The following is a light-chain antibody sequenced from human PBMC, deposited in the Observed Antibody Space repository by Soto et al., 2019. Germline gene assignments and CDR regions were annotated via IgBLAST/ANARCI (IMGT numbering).Light chain of an antibody. Sequence: QSVLTQPASVSGSPGQSITISCSGTTSDVGGYNLVSWYQQHTAKAPKLLIYEGTQRPSGVSNRFSGSKSGNTASLTISGLQAEDEADYYCCSYASSSSYVFGTGTKVTVL. CDR3: CSYASSSSYV. J-gene: IGLJ1*01. CDR2: EGT. CDR1: TSDVGGYNL. V-gene: IGLV2-23*01.